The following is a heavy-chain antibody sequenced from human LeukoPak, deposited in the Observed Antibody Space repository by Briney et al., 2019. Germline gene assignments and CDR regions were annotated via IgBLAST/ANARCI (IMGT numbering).Heavy chain of an antibody. D-gene: IGHD5-18*01. V-gene: IGHV3-30*02. J-gene: IGHJ4*02. CDR1: GFTFSTSW. CDR2: IRYDGSNK. CDR3: AKDRVGGYSFGSPADY. Sequence: PGGSLRLSCTASGFTFSTSWMSWVRQAPGKGLEWLAFIRYDGSNKYYADSVKGRFTISRDSSKNTLYLQMNSLRAEDTALYYCAKDRVGGYSFGSPADYWGQGTLVTVSS.